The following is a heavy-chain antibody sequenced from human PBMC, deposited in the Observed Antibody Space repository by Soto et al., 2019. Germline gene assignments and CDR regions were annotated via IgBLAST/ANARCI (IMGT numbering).Heavy chain of an antibody. J-gene: IGHJ4*02. CDR3: AREGGIVGATAADY. D-gene: IGHD1-26*01. CDR1: GGSISSGGYY. V-gene: IGHV4-31*03. Sequence: QVQLQESGPGLVRPSQTLSLTCTVSGGSISSGGYYWSWIRQHPGKGLEWIGYIYYSGSTYYNSSLKSRVTISVDTSKNQFSLKLSSVTAADTAVYYCAREGGIVGATAADYWGQGTLVTVSS. CDR2: IYYSGST.